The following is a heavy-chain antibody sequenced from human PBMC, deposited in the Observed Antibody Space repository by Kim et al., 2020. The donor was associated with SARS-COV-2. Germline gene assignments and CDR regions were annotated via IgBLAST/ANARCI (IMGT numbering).Heavy chain of an antibody. CDR2: IYYSGNS. V-gene: IGHV4-31*03. D-gene: IGHD4-17*01. CDR1: GGSISSGGYY. J-gene: IGHJ6*03. CDR3: ARETVTTRDYYYHYMDV. Sequence: SETLSLTCTVSGGSISSGGYYWSWIRQHPGKGLEWIRNIYYSGNSYSNPSLKSRVTISVATSKNQFSLTLSSVTAADTAVYYCARETVTTRDYYYHYMDVWGKGTTVTVSS.